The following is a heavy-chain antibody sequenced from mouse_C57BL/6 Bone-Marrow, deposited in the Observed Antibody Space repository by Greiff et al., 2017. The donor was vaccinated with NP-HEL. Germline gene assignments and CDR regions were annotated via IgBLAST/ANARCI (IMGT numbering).Heavy chain of an antibody. D-gene: IGHD2-3*01. CDR2: SRNKANDYTT. J-gene: IGHJ4*01. V-gene: IGHV7-1*01. Sequence: EVKLMESGGGLVQSGRSLRLSCATSGFTFSDFYMEWVRQAPGKGLEWIAASRNKANDYTTEYSASVKGRFIVSRDTSQSILYLQMNALRAEDTAIYYCARDAGLLDAMDYWGQGTSVTVSS. CDR1: GFTFSDFY. CDR3: ARDAGLLDAMDY.